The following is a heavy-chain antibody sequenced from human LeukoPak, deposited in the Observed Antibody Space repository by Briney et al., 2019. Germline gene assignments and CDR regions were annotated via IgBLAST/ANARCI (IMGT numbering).Heavy chain of an antibody. J-gene: IGHJ4*02. CDR1: GGSFSGYY. V-gene: IGHV4-34*01. Sequence: PSETLSLTCAVYGGSFSGYYWSWIRQPPGKGLEWIGEINHSGSTNYNPSLKSRVTISVDTSKNQFSLKLSSVTAADTAVYYCARVDIAVAGDHFDYWGQGTLVTVSS. D-gene: IGHD6-19*01. CDR3: ARVDIAVAGDHFDY. CDR2: INHSGST.